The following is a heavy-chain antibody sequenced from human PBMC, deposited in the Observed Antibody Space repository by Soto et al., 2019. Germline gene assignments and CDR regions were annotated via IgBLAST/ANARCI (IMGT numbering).Heavy chain of an antibody. CDR3: AADRGRQQAIYYYGMDV. CDR2: IVVGSGNT. V-gene: IGHV1-58*01. CDR1: GFTFTSSA. D-gene: IGHD3-10*01. Sequence: QMQLVQSGPEVKKPGTSVKVSCKASGFTFTSSAVQWVRQARGQRLEWIGWIVVGSGNTNYAQKFQERVTITSDMSTSTAYMELSSLRSEDTAVYYCAADRGRQQAIYYYGMDVWGQGTTVTVSS. J-gene: IGHJ6*02.